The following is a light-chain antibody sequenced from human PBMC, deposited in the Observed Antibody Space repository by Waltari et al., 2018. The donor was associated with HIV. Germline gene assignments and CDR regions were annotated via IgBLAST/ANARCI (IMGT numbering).Light chain of an antibody. CDR2: SAT. J-gene: IGKJ3*01. V-gene: IGKV1-39*01. CDR1: QIISKS. CDR3: QQSFMIPLT. Sequence: DIRMTQSPSPLSASPGDRVTITCRTSQIISKSLNWYRQKPGRAPQLLIYSATSLQRGVSSRFSGSGSASGTEFTLTISNCQPEDFATYYCQQSFMIPLTFGPGTKVDIK.